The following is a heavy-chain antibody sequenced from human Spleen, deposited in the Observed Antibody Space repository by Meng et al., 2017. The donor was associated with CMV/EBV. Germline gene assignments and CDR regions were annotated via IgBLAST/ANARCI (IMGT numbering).Heavy chain of an antibody. CDR1: GYTFTSYD. D-gene: IGHD5-24*01. V-gene: IGHV1-69*05. CDR2: IIPIFGTA. J-gene: IGHJ4*02. CDR3: ARDGYNYRGYFDY. Sequence: SVKVSCKASGYTFTSYDINWVRQATGQGLEWMGGIIPIFGTANYAQKFQGRVTITMVESTSTAYMELTSLRSEDTAVYYCARDGYNYRGYFDYWGQGTLVTVSS.